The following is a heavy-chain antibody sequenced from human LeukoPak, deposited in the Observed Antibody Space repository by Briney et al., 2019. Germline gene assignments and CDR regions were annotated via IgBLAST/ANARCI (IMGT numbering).Heavy chain of an antibody. Sequence: SETLSLTCTVSGGSINNSSYYWGWIRQPPGKGLEWIGSIYYSGNTYYNPSLKSRVTISVDTSKNQFSLKLSSVTAADTAVYYCARDPITIFGVVFFDYWGQGTLVTVSS. J-gene: IGHJ4*02. D-gene: IGHD3-3*01. CDR1: GGSINNSSYY. CDR3: ARDPITIFGVVFFDY. CDR2: IYYSGNT. V-gene: IGHV4-39*07.